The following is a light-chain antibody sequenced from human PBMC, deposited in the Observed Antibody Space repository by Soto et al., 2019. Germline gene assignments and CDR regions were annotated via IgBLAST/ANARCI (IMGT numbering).Light chain of an antibody. V-gene: IGKV3-15*01. CDR1: QSISSN. CDR3: QQYNNWPLT. J-gene: IGKJ1*01. CDR2: GAS. Sequence: EIVMTQSPATLSVSPGERATLSCSASQSISSNLAWYQQKPGQAPRLRIYGASTRATGTPARSRASGSGTEFTLTISSLQSEDFAVYYCQQYNNWPLTFGQGTKVDIK.